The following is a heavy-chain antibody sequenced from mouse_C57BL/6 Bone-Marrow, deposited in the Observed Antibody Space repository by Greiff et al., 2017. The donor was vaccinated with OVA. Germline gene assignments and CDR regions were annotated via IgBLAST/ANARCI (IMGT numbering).Heavy chain of an antibody. J-gene: IGHJ3*01. D-gene: IGHD2-14*01. CDR2: INPSNGGT. CDR1: GYTFTSYW. Sequence: VQLQQPGTELVKPGASVKLSCKASGYTFTSYWMHWVQPRPGQGLEWIGNINPSNGGTNYNEKFKGKATLTVDKSSSTAYMQLSSLTSEDSAVYECAREKEYDLIADWGQGTLVTVSA. CDR3: AREKEYDLIAD. V-gene: IGHV1-53*01.